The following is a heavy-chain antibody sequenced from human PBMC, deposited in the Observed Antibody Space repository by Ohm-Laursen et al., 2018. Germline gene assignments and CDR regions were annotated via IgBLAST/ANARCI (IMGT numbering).Heavy chain of an antibody. CDR2: IYPSDSDT. J-gene: IGHJ5*02. D-gene: IGHD6-13*01. V-gene: IGHV5-51*01. CDR3: ATPDASSWVP. CDR1: GYNFANYW. Sequence: ESLRISCKGSGYNFANYWIGWVRQMPGKGLEWMGIIYPSDSDTRYSPSFQGQVTISADKSISTAYLQWSSLKASDTAMYYCATPDASSWVPWGQGTLVTVSS.